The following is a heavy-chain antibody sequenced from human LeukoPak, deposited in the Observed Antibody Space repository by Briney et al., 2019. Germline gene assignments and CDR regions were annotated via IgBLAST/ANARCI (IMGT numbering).Heavy chain of an antibody. CDR2: ISYDGSNK. Sequence: PGGSLRLSCAASGFTFSSYAMHWDRQAPGKGLEWVAVISYDGSNKYYADSVKGGFTISRDNSKNTLYLQMNSLRAEDTAVYYCAKTLFPQQLILVYDIWGRGTMVTVSS. CDR1: GFTFSSYA. V-gene: IGHV3-30*04. CDR3: AKTLFPQQLILVYDI. D-gene: IGHD6-13*01. J-gene: IGHJ3*02.